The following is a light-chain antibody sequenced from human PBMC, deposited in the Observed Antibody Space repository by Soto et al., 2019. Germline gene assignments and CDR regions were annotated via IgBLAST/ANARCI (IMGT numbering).Light chain of an antibody. CDR2: KNN. CDR3: CVWEGSRNSVV. CDR1: SSNIGGNY. J-gene: IGLJ3*02. V-gene: IGLV1-47*01. Sequence: QSAVTQPPSASGTPGQRVTISCSGSSSNIGGNYVYWYQHLPGTAPKVLIYKNNHRPSGVPDRFSGSKSGTAASLAITGLRAEDEAYYYCCVWEGSRNSVVFGGGTKLTVL.